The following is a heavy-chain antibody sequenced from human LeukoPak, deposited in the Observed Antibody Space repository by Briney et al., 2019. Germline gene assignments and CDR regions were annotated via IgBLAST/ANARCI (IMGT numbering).Heavy chain of an antibody. CDR1: GFTFRSYA. CDR2: ISDST. J-gene: IGHJ6*02. CDR3: AKDLHYYVAMDV. D-gene: IGHD3-10*02. V-gene: IGHV3-23*01. Sequence: PGGSLRLSCAASGFTFRSYAMTWVRQAPGKGLEWVSSISDSTYYADSVKGRFTISRDNSKSTLFLQMNSLRAEDTALYYCAKDLHYYVAMDVWGQGTAVTVSS.